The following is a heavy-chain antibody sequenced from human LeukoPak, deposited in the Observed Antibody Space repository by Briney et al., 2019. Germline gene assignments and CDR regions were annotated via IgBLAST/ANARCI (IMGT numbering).Heavy chain of an antibody. CDR3: ARNDLYCSGGSCYRYWYFDL. D-gene: IGHD2-15*01. CDR2: IYYSGST. J-gene: IGHJ2*01. CDR1: GGSISSYY. Sequence: SETLSLTCTVSGGSISSYYWSWIRQPPGKGLEWIGYIYYSGSTNYNPSLKSRVTISVDTSKNQFSLKLSSVTAADTAVYYCARNDLYCSGGSCYRYWYFDLWGRGTLVTVSS. V-gene: IGHV4-59*08.